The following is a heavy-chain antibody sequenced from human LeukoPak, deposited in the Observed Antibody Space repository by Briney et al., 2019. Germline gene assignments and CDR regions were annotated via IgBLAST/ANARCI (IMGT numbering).Heavy chain of an antibody. CDR1: GGSISSGSYY. Sequence: SKTLSLTCTVSGGSISSGSYYWSWIRQPAGKGLEWIGRIYTSGSTNYNPSLKSRVTISVDTSKNQFSLKLSSVTAADTAIYYCTREYGFMTTVFHAFDIWGQGTMVTVSS. CDR3: TREYGFMTTVFHAFDI. CDR2: IYTSGST. J-gene: IGHJ3*02. D-gene: IGHD4-17*01. V-gene: IGHV4-61*02.